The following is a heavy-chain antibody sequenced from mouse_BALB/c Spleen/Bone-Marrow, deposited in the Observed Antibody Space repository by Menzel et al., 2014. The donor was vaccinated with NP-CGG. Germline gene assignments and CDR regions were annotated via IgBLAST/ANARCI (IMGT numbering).Heavy chain of an antibody. CDR3: AREGGYYGSLYAMDY. CDR1: GYTFTSYV. CDR2: INPYNDGT. D-gene: IGHD1-1*01. V-gene: IGHV1-14*01. J-gene: IGHJ4*01. Sequence: VQLQQSGPELVKPGASVKMSCKASGYTFTSYVMHWVKQKPGQGLKWIGYINPYNDGTKYNEKFKGKATLTSDKSSSAAYMGRSSRASEDSAVYYCAREGGYYGSLYAMDYWGQGTSVTVSS.